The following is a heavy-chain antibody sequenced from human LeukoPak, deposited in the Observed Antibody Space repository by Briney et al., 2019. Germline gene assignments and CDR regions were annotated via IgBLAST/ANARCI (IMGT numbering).Heavy chain of an antibody. J-gene: IGHJ4*02. V-gene: IGHV3-23*01. D-gene: IGHD1-14*01. Sequence: GRCLRLSCAASGFTFSSYAMSWVRQAPGKGLEWVSAIRGSGGSTYYADSVKGRFTVSRDNSKNTLYLQMNSLRAEDTAVYYCAKDPDSTGVDYWGQGSLLGVSS. CDR3: AKDPDSTGVDY. CDR1: GFTFSSYA. CDR2: IRGSGGST.